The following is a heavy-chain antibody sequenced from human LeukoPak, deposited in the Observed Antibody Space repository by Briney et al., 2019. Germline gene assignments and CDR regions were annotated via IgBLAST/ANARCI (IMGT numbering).Heavy chain of an antibody. CDR1: GGSISSSNW. J-gene: IGHJ4*02. D-gene: IGHD6-13*01. Sequence: SETLSLTCAVSGGSISSSNWWSWVRQPPGKGLEWIGEIYHSGSTNYNPSLKSRVTISVDKFKDQFSLKLSSVTAADTAVYYCARDSRPSLYSSSWFDYWGQGTLVTVSS. V-gene: IGHV4-4*02. CDR2: IYHSGST. CDR3: ARDSRPSLYSSSWFDY.